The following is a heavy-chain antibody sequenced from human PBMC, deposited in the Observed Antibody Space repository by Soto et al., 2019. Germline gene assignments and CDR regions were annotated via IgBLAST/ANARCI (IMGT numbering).Heavy chain of an antibody. V-gene: IGHV4-59*01. CDR2: IYYSGST. J-gene: IGHJ3*02. CDR3: ARDGTTVTTGVGAFDI. D-gene: IGHD4-17*01. CDR1: GGSISSYY. Sequence: SETLSLTCTVSGGSISSYYWSWIRQPPGKGLEWIGYIYYSGSTNYNPSLKSRCTISVDTSKNQFSLKLSTVTAADTAVYYCARDGTTVTTGVGAFDIWGQGTMVTVSS.